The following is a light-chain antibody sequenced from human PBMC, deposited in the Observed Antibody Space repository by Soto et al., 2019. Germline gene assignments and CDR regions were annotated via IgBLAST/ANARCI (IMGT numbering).Light chain of an antibody. V-gene: IGKV3-20*01. CDR3: XXYXDYNSPRYS. J-gene: IGKJ2*03. CDR2: ATS. Sequence: EIVLTQSPGTLSLSPGDRVTLSCRASQSVSSNYLAWYQQKPGQAPRLLIYATSARATGIPDRFSGSGSGTDFTLTISRLEPEDFAMYXXXXYXDYNSPRYSFGQGTRLEI. CDR1: QSVSSNY.